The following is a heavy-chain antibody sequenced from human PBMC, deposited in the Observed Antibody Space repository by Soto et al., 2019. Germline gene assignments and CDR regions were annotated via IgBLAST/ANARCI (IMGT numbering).Heavy chain of an antibody. CDR3: ARVWSIAARPRWFDP. D-gene: IGHD6-6*01. CDR1: GYTFTSYG. CDR2: ISAYNGNT. V-gene: IGHV1-18*04. Sequence: GASVKVSCKASGYTFTSYGISWVRQAPGQGLEWMGWISAYNGNTNYAQKLQGRATMTTDTSTSTAHMELRSLRSDDTAVYYCARVWSIAARPRWFDPWGQGTLVTVSS. J-gene: IGHJ5*02.